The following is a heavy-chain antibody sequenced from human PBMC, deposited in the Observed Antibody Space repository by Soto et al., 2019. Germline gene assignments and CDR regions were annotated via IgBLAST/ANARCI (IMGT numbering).Heavy chain of an antibody. V-gene: IGHV1-46*01. Sequence: QVQLVQSGAEVKKPGASVKVSCKASGYTFTSYYMHWVRQAPGQGLEWMGIINPSGGSTSDAQKFQGRVTMTRDTTTSTVYVELSSVRAEDTAVYYCARVWATAMVMEMEDWFDPWGQGTLVTVSS. CDR2: INPSGGST. CDR1: GYTFTSYY. D-gene: IGHD5-18*01. J-gene: IGHJ5*02. CDR3: ARVWATAMVMEMEDWFDP.